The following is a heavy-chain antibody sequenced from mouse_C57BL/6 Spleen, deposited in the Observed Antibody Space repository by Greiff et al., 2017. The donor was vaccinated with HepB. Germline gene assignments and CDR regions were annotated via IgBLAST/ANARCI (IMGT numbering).Heavy chain of an antibody. CDR3: ARWAYSNYFDY. Sequence: QVQLQQSGAELVRPGTSVKVSCKASGYAFTNYLIEWVKQRPGQGLEWIGVINPGSGGTNYNEKFKGKATLTADKSSSTAYMQLSSLTSEDSAVYFCARWAYSNYFDYWGQGTTLTVSS. J-gene: IGHJ2*01. CDR2: INPGSGGT. V-gene: IGHV1-54*01. D-gene: IGHD2-5*01. CDR1: GYAFTNYL.